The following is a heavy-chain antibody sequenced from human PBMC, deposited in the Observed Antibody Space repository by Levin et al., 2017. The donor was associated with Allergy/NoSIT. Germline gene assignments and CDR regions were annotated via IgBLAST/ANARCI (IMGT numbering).Heavy chain of an antibody. Sequence: SETLSLTCAISGDSVSSNRATWNWIRQSPSRGLEWLGRTYYRSKWFNDYAVSVKSRITINTDTSKNQFSLQLNSVTPEDTAVYYCANMDSAYWGQGTLVTVSS. J-gene: IGHJ4*02. CDR1: GDSVSSNRAT. CDR3: ANMDSAY. V-gene: IGHV6-1*01. CDR2: TYYRSKWFN.